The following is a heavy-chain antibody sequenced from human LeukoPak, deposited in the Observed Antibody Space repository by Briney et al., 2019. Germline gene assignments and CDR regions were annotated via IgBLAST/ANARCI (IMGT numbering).Heavy chain of an antibody. CDR3: ARRGRLGPSHAFDI. D-gene: IGHD3-16*01. J-gene: IGHJ3*02. CDR2: IYYSGST. Sequence: ASDTLSLTCAVSGHSISSSYYWSWIRQPPGKGLEWIGYIYYSGSTNYNPSLKSRVTISVDTSKNQFSLKLSSVTAADTAVYYCARRGRLGPSHAFDIWGQGTMVTVSS. V-gene: IGHV4-59*08. CDR1: GHSISSSYY.